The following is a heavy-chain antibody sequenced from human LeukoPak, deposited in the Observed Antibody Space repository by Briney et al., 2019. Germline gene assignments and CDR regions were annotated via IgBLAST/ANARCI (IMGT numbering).Heavy chain of an antibody. CDR2: IYYSGST. Sequence: SETLSLTCTVSGGSISSYYWSWIRQPPGKGLEWIGNIYYSGSTNYNPSLKSRVTISVDTSKNLFSLKLSSVTAADTAVYYCARGPAAGYYIDYWGQGTLVTVSS. V-gene: IGHV4-59*01. D-gene: IGHD3-9*01. CDR1: GGSISSYY. CDR3: ARGPAAGYYIDY. J-gene: IGHJ4*02.